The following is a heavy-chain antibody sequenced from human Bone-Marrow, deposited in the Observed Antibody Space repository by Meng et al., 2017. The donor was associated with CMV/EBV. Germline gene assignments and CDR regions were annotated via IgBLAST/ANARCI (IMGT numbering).Heavy chain of an antibody. D-gene: IGHD3-10*01. J-gene: IGHJ4*02. CDR2: ISSSSSYT. Sequence: EACGCLFKPGGYLRLLWAASGFTFSDYYIGWFRQAPGKGLEWVSYISSSSSYTNYADSVKGRFTISRDNAKNSLYLQMNSLRAEDTAVYYCARVVTMASADYWGQGTLVTVSS. CDR1: GFTFSDYY. CDR3: ARVVTMASADY. V-gene: IGHV3-11*05.